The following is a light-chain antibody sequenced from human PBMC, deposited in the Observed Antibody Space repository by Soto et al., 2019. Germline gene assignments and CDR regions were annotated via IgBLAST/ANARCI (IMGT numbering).Light chain of an antibody. CDR3: LSYTSANTRV. Sequence: QSALTQPASVSASPGQSITISCTGTSSDVGGYKFVSWYQHHPGKAPKLMIYEVNNRPSWVSNRFSGSKSGNTASLTISGLQPEAEDDYYCLSYTSANTRVFGGGTKVTVL. CDR1: SSDVGGYKF. J-gene: IGLJ3*02. CDR2: EVN. V-gene: IGLV2-14*01.